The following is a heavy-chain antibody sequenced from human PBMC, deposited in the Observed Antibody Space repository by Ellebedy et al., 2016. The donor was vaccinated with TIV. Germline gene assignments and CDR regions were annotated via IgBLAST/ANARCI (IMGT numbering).Heavy chain of an antibody. J-gene: IGHJ4*02. Sequence: MPSETLSLTCTVSGDSIRSYYWSWIRQPPGKGLEWIGYIYYSGSTNYNPSLKSRVTISIDTSKNQFPLQLSSVTAAETAVYYCARREGYYGSGSYYANWGQGTLVTVSS. D-gene: IGHD3-10*01. CDR1: GDSIRSYY. CDR3: ARREGYYGSGSYYAN. CDR2: IYYSGST. V-gene: IGHV4-59*01.